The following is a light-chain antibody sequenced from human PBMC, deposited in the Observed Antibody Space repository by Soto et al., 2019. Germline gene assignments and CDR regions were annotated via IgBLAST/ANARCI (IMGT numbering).Light chain of an antibody. V-gene: IGLV4-69*01. CDR3: QTWGSGIVV. Sequence: QLVLTQTPSASASLGASVKLTCTLSSGHSTYAIAWHQQPPEKGPRFLMKLNNDGSLHKGDGIPDRFSGATSGAERYLIISRLQSEDEGDYYCQTWGSGIVVFGGGTKVTVL. CDR2: LNNDGSL. J-gene: IGLJ3*02. CDR1: SGHSTYA.